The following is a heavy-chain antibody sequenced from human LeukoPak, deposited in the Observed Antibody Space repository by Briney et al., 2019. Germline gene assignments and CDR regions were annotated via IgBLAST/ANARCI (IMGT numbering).Heavy chain of an antibody. V-gene: IGHV1-2*02. Sequence: GASVKVSCKASGYTFTDYFIHWVRQAPGQGLEWMGWVSPNSGGTKYAQKFQVRVTMTRDTSISTAYLELSRLTSDDTALYYCARNYGGSSKCFDYWGQGTLVTVSS. D-gene: IGHD4-23*01. CDR1: GYTFTDYF. CDR2: VSPNSGGT. J-gene: IGHJ4*02. CDR3: ARNYGGSSKCFDY.